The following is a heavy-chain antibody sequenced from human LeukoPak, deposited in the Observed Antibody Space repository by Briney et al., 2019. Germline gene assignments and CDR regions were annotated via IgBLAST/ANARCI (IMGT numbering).Heavy chain of an antibody. V-gene: IGHV3-49*04. CDR1: GFTFGDYA. D-gene: IGHD5-24*01. Sequence: PGRSLRLSCTASGFTFGDYAMSWVRQAPGKGLEWVGFIRSKAYGGTTEYAASVKGRFTISRDDSKSIAYLQMNSLKTEDTAVYYCTRDGTRDGYNYKVNLFDPWGQGTLVTVSS. J-gene: IGHJ5*02. CDR2: IRSKAYGGTT. CDR3: TRDGTRDGYNYKVNLFDP.